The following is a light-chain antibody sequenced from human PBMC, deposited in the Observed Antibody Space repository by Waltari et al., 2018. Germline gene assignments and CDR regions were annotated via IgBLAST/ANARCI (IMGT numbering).Light chain of an antibody. Sequence: QSVLTQPPSASGPPGQRVTISCSGRSSNIGSNFVYWYQQFPGTAPKLLIFRNKQRPSGVPDRFSGSKSGSSASLAISGLRSDDEAHYYCASWDDSLSGGIFGGGTEVTVL. V-gene: IGLV1-47*01. CDR2: RNK. CDR1: SSNIGSNF. J-gene: IGLJ2*01. CDR3: ASWDDSLSGGI.